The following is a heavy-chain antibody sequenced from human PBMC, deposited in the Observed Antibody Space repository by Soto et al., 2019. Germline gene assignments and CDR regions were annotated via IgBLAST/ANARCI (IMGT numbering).Heavy chain of an antibody. CDR2: ISSSSYI. CDR1: GFTFSSYS. Sequence: EVQLVESGGGLVKPGGSLRLSCAASGFTFSSYSMNWVRQAPGKGLEWVSSISSSSYIYHADSVKGRFTISRDNAKNSLYLQMNSLRAEDTAVYYCARGTETWLQLLAYFDYWGQGTLVTVSS. J-gene: IGHJ4*02. D-gene: IGHD5-12*01. V-gene: IGHV3-21*01. CDR3: ARGTETWLQLLAYFDY.